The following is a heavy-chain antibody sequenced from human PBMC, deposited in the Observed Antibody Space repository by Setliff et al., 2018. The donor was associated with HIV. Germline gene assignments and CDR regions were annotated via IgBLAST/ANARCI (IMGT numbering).Heavy chain of an antibody. CDR1: GFTFVNHD. CDR2: IGTAGDT. J-gene: IGHJ3*02. D-gene: IGHD3-22*01. V-gene: IGHV3-13*01. CDR3: ARTAYYRDSSGYYSVAFDM. Sequence: RGESLRLSCAASGFTFVNHDIEWVRQAPGKGLEWVSHIGTAGDTYYLDSVKGRFTISREDARNSGYLQMNSRRDDDTAVYFCARTAYYRDSSGYYSVAFDMWGPGTMVTVSS.